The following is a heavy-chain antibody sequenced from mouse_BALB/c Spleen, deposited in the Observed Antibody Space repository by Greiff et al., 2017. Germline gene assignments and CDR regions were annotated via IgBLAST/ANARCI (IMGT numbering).Heavy chain of an antibody. CDR3: ARYDYGPWFAY. D-gene: IGHD2-4*01. Sequence: VQGVESGPGLVAPSQSLSITCTVSGFSLTSYGVHWVRQPPGKGLEWLGVIWAGGSTNYNSALMSRLSISKDNSKSQVFLKMNSLQTDDTAMYYCARYDYGPWFAYWGQGTLVTVSA. V-gene: IGHV2-9*02. CDR2: IWAGGST. J-gene: IGHJ3*01. CDR1: GFSLTSYG.